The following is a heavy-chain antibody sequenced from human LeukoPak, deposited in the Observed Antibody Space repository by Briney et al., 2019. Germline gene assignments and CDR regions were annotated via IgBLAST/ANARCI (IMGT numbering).Heavy chain of an antibody. CDR2: IYHSGST. J-gene: IGHJ4*02. D-gene: IGHD6-13*01. CDR3: ARDHDSSSWYSDY. Sequence: SETLSLTRTVSCYSISSGYYWGWIRQPPGKGLEWIGSIYHSGSTYHNPSLKSRVTISVDTSKNQFSLKLSSVTAADTAVYYCARDHDSSSWYSDYWGQGTLVTVSS. V-gene: IGHV4-38-2*02. CDR1: CYSISSGYY.